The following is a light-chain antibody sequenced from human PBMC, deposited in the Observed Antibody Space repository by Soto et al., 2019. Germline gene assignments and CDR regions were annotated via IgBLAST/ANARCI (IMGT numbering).Light chain of an antibody. CDR1: QSISNY. CDR3: KQSYSTRIT. V-gene: IGKV1-39*01. Sequence: DLQMTQSPSSLSASVGDRVTITCRASQSISNYLNWYQQKPGKAPKLLSYAASSLQSGVPSRFSGSGSGTDFTLTISSLQPEDFATYYCKQSYSTRITFGQGKRLEIK. CDR2: AAS. J-gene: IGKJ5*01.